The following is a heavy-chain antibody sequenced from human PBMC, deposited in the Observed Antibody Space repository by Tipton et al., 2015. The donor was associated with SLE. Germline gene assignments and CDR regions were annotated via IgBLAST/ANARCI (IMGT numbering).Heavy chain of an antibody. CDR3: ASGEGDPKCFDY. CDR2: IYYSGST. CDR1: GGSISSSSYY. J-gene: IGHJ4*02. D-gene: IGHD3-10*01. V-gene: IGHV4-39*07. Sequence: TLSLTCTVSGGSISSSSYYWDWIRQPPGKGLEWIGNIYYSGSTYYSPSLKSRVTISIDTSKNQFSLKLNSVTAADTAVYYCASGEGDPKCFDYWGQGTLVTVSS.